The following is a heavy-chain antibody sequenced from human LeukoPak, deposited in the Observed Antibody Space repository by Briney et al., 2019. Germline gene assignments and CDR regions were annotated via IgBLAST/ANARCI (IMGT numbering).Heavy chain of an antibody. V-gene: IGHV3-30-3*01. CDR2: ISYGGSNK. Sequence: QSGGSLRLSCAASGFTFSSYAMHWVRQAPGKGLEWVTAISYGGSNKYYADSVKGRFTISRDNSKNTLYLQMNSLRAEDTAVYYCASSYSSSWYYYYGMDVWGKGTTVTVSS. D-gene: IGHD6-13*01. CDR1: GFTFSSYA. J-gene: IGHJ6*04. CDR3: ASSYSSSWYYYYGMDV.